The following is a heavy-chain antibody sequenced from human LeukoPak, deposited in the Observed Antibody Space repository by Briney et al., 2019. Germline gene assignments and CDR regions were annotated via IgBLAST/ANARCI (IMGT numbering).Heavy chain of an antibody. V-gene: IGHV3-23*01. CDR1: GFTFSTYA. J-gene: IGHJ4*02. CDR3: AKRVGTYHFDS. Sequence: QPGGSLRLSCAASGFTFSTYAMSWVRQAPGKGLEWLSYISGSGGSTYHADSVKGRFTISRDDSENTLYLQMSSLRAEDTALYFCAKRVGTYHFDSWGQGTLVTVSS. CDR2: ISGSGGST. D-gene: IGHD1-26*01.